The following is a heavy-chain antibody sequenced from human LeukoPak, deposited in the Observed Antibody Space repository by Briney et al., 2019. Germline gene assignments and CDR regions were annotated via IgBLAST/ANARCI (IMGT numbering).Heavy chain of an antibody. J-gene: IGHJ6*02. Sequence: GGSLRLSCAASGFTFSSYSMNWVRQAPGKGLEWVSSISSSSTYIYYADSVKGRFTISRDNAKNSLYLQMNSLRAEDTAVYHCARTGQKFAPNYYGMDVWGQGTTVTVSS. CDR2: ISSSSTYI. V-gene: IGHV3-21*01. CDR1: GFTFSSYS. CDR3: ARTGQKFAPNYYGMDV.